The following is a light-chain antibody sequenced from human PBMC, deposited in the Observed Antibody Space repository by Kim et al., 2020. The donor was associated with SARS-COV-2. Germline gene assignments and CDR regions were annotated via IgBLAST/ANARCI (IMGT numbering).Light chain of an antibody. CDR2: RDN. CDR3: QAWDRSIYV. Sequence: SYELTQPPSVSVSPGQTASITCSGDILGDKYASWYQQKPGQSPVVVIFRDNRRPSGIPERFSGSNSGNTATLTISGTQAMDEADYYCQAWDRSIYVFGTGTKVTVL. V-gene: IGLV3-1*01. CDR1: ILGDKY. J-gene: IGLJ1*01.